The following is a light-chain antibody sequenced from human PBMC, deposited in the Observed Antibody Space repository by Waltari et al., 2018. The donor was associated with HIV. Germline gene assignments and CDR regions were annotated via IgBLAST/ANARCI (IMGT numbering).Light chain of an antibody. V-gene: IGLV3-21*04. CDR2: YDT. Sequence: SSRLTQPPSVSVAPGETATIPCGALNIERKSGHWYQQKAGQAHVVVMSYDTDRPAGIAERFSGFNSGHSATLIISRVGAGDEADYYCQVWDSATDHVLFGGGTRLTVL. J-gene: IGLJ2*01. CDR3: QVWDSATDHVL. CDR1: NIERKS.